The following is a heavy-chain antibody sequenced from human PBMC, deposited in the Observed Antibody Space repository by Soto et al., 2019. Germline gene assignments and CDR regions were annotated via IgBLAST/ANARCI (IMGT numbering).Heavy chain of an antibody. J-gene: IGHJ4*02. Sequence: QVQLQESGPGLVKPSQTLSLTCTVSGGSISSGGYYWSWIRQHPGKGLEWIGYIYYSGSTYYNPSLKSRVTISVDTSKNQFSLKLSSVTAADTAVYYCARGRVVVGEGEYYFDYWGQGTLVTFSS. CDR1: GGSISSGGYY. V-gene: IGHV4-31*03. D-gene: IGHD3-22*01. CDR2: IYYSGST. CDR3: ARGRVVVGEGEYYFDY.